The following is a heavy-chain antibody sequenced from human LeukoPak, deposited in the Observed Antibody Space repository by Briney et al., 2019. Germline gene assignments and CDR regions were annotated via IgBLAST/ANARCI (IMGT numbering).Heavy chain of an antibody. CDR1: GFTFSSYW. D-gene: IGHD5-18*01. CDR2: IYSGGST. J-gene: IGHJ4*02. CDR3: ARGDTAMPTQPFDY. V-gene: IGHV3-53*01. Sequence: PGGSLRLSCAASGFTFSSYWMSWVRQAPGKGLEWVSVIYSGGSTYYADSVKGRFTISRDNSKNTLYLQMNSLRAEDTAVYYCARGDTAMPTQPFDYWGQGTLVTVSS.